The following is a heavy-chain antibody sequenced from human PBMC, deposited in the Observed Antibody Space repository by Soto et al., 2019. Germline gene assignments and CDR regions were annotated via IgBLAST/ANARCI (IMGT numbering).Heavy chain of an antibody. CDR1: GGSISSGGYS. D-gene: IGHD3-22*01. V-gene: IGHV4-30-2*01. Sequence: SETLSLTCAVSGGSISSGGYSWSWIRQPPGKGLAWIGYIYHSGSTYYNPSLKSRVTISVDRSKNQFSLKLSSVTAADTAVYYCARVKDYYDSSGYHNWFDPWGQGTLVTVSS. J-gene: IGHJ5*02. CDR2: IYHSGST. CDR3: ARVKDYYDSSGYHNWFDP.